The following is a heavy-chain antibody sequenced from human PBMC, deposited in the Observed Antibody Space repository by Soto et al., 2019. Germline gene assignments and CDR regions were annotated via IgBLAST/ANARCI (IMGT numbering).Heavy chain of an antibody. CDR1: GGSISSYY. J-gene: IGHJ4*02. D-gene: IGHD3-3*01. V-gene: IGHV4-59*01. CDR3: ARANYDFWSGYRFDY. Sequence: QVQLQESGPGLVKPSETLSLTCTVSGGSISSYYWSWIRQPPGKGLEWIGYIYYSGSTNYNPSLKSRVTISVDTSKNQFSLQLSSVTAADTAVYYCARANYDFWSGYRFDYWGQGTLVTVSS. CDR2: IYYSGST.